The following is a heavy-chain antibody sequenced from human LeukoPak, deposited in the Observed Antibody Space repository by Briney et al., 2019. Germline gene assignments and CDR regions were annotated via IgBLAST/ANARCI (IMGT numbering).Heavy chain of an antibody. CDR3: ARVGSNYGSGSYYRL. Sequence: GGSLRLSCAASGFTFDDYAMHWVRQAPGKGLEWVSGISWNSGSIGYADSVKGRFTISRDNAKNSLYLQMNSLRAEDTAVYYCARVGSNYGSGSYYRLGGQGTLVTVSS. D-gene: IGHD3-10*01. J-gene: IGHJ4*02. V-gene: IGHV3-9*01. CDR2: ISWNSGSI. CDR1: GFTFDDYA.